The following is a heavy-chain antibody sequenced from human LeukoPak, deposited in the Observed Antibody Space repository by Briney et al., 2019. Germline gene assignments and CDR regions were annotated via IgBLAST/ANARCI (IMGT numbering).Heavy chain of an antibody. CDR3: ARVGGTNHYYYGMDV. CDR2: ISDSGST. CDR1: GGSMNNYY. D-gene: IGHD1-26*01. V-gene: IGHV4-59*01. J-gene: IGHJ6*02. Sequence: SETLSLTCTVSGGSMNNYYWSWIRQAPGKGLEWIGYISDSGSTNYNPSLRSRVTISVDTSKNQFSLKLSSVTAADTAVYYCARVGGTNHYYYGMDVWGQGTTVTVSS.